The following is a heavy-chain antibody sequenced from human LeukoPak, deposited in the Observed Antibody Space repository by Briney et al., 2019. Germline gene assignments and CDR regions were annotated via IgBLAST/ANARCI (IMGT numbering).Heavy chain of an antibody. V-gene: IGHV3-7*01. J-gene: IGHJ4*02. D-gene: IGHD6-19*01. CDR3: ATLSSGVRY. CDR1: GFTFSSFE. CDR2: IKQDGSEK. Sequence: GGSLRLSCAASGFTFSSFEMKWVRQAPGKGLEWVANIKQDGSEKYYVDSVKGRFTISRDNAKNSLYLQMNSLRAEDTAVYYCATLSSGVRYWGQGTLVTVSS.